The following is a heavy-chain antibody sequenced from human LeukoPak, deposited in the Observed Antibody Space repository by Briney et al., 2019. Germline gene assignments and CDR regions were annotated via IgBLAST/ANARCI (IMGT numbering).Heavy chain of an antibody. D-gene: IGHD5-24*01. V-gene: IGHV1-46*01. CDR1: GYTFTSNY. CDR2: IYPRDGST. Sequence: GASVKVSCKASGYTFTSNYIHWVRQAPGQGLEWMGMIYPRDGSTSYAQKFQGRVTVTRDTSTSTVHMELSGLRSEDTAVYYCAREGGHGYNREFDYWGQGTLVTVSS. J-gene: IGHJ4*02. CDR3: AREGGHGYNREFDY.